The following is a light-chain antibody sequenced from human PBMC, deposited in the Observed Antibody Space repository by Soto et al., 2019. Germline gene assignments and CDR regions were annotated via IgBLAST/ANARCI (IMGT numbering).Light chain of an antibody. CDR1: HAINNF. J-gene: IGKJ5*01. V-gene: IGKV1-33*01. CDR2: DTS. CDR3: QQYDDLPIT. Sequence: DIQMTQSPSFLSASVGDRVTITCQATHAINNFLNWYRQKPGKAPELLIYDTSNLKTGVPSRFSGSGSGTDLSFTISSLQPEDIGTYYCQQYDDLPITFGQGTRLEIK.